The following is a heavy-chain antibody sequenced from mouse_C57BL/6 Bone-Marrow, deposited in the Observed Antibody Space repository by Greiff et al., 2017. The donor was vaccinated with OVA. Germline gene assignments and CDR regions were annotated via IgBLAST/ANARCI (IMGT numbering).Heavy chain of an antibody. CDR1: GYTFTDYY. CDR2: INPYNGGT. Sequence: VQLQQSGPVLVKPGASVKMSCKASGYTFTDYYMNWVKQSPGKSLEWIGVINPYNGGTSYNQKFKGKATLTVDKSSSTAYMELNSLTSEDSAVEYCARSTGRYLDYWGQGTTLTVSS. V-gene: IGHV1-19*01. J-gene: IGHJ2*01. CDR3: ARSTGRYLDY. D-gene: IGHD4-1*01.